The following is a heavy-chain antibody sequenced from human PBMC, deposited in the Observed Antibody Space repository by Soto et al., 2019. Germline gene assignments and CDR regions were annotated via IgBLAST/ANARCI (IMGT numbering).Heavy chain of an antibody. J-gene: IGHJ6*02. V-gene: IGHV4-31*03. Sequence: QVQLQESGPGLVKPSQTLSLTCTVTGGSMPSGDQYWTWICHRPGDGLEWFGYINQRGSLYYNPCLNGRVSMSVDTSKNQFTLSLISVTAADTAVYYWARELPQRQGRNMDVWGQGTTVTVSS. CDR3: ARELPQRQGRNMDV. CDR2: INQRGSL. CDR1: GGSMPSGDQY. D-gene: IGHD1-1*01.